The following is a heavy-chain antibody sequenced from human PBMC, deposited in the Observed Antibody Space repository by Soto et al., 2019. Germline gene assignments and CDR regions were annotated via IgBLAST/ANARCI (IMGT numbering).Heavy chain of an antibody. V-gene: IGHV3-49*04. J-gene: IGHJ6*02. CDR3: TRGLVDLRYFDWLFLDYYYGMDV. CDR2: IRSKAYGGTT. Sequence: GGSLRLSCTASGFTFGDYGMSWVRQSPGKGLEWVGFIRSKAYGGTTEYAASVKGRFTISRDDSKSIAYLQMNSLKTEDTAVYYCTRGLVDLRYFDWLFLDYYYGMDVWGQGTTVTVSS. CDR1: GFTFGDYG. D-gene: IGHD3-9*01.